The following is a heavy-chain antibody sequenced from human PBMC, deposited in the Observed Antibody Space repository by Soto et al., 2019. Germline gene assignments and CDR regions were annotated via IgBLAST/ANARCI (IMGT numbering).Heavy chain of an antibody. V-gene: IGHV4-31*03. J-gene: IGHJ4*02. Sequence: SETLSLTCTVSGGSISSVGYYWSWIRQHPGKGLEWIGYIYYSGSTYYNPSLKSRVTISVDTSKNQFSLKLSSVTAADTAVYYCARAVAVGGIAARFFDYWGQGTLVTVSS. CDR3: ARAVAVGGIAARFFDY. D-gene: IGHD6-6*01. CDR1: GGSISSVGYY. CDR2: IYYSGST.